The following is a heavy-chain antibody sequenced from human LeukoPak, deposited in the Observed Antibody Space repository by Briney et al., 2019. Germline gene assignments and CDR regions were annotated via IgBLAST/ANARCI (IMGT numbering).Heavy chain of an antibody. CDR2: IYTSGST. J-gene: IGHJ5*02. Sequence: SETLSLTCTVSGGSISSYYWSWIRQPAGKGLEWIGRIYTSGSTNYNPSLKSRVTMSVDTSKNQFSLKLSSVTAEVTAVYYCAKDPPMPRYAGWFDPWGQGTLVTVSS. V-gene: IGHV4-4*07. CDR1: GGSISSYY. D-gene: IGHD1-1*01. CDR3: AKDPPMPRYAGWFDP.